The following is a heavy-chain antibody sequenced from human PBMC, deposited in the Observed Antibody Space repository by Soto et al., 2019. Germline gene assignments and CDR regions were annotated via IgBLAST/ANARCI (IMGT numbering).Heavy chain of an antibody. J-gene: IGHJ4*02. Sequence: QVQLVQSGAEVKKPGASVKVSCKASGYTFTSYAMHWVRQAPGQRLEWMGWINAGNGNTKYSQKFQGRVTSTRDTSASTAYMELSSLRSEDTAVYYCARTPPLAAAGPLDYWGQGTLVTVSS. D-gene: IGHD6-13*01. CDR1: GYTFTSYA. V-gene: IGHV1-3*01. CDR2: INAGNGNT. CDR3: ARTPPLAAAGPLDY.